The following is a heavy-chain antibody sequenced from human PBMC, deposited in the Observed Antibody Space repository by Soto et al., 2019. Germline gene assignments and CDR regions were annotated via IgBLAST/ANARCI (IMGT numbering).Heavy chain of an antibody. V-gene: IGHV3-30*18. D-gene: IGHD3-10*01. J-gene: IGHJ6*02. Sequence: GGSLRLSCAASGFPFSSYGMHWVRQAPGKGLEWVAVISYDGSNKYYADSVKGRFTISRDNSKNTLYLQMNSLRAEDTAVYYCAKDLWFGEPLWYYYYGMDVWGQGTTVTVSS. CDR3: AKDLWFGEPLWYYYYGMDV. CDR1: GFPFSSYG. CDR2: ISYDGSNK.